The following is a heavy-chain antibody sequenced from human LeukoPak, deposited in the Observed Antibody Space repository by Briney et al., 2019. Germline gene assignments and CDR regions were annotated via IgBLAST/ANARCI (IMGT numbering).Heavy chain of an antibody. CDR1: GGTFSSDA. D-gene: IGHD1-1*01. V-gene: IGHV1-69*04. Sequence: ASVKVSSKASGGTFSSDAISWVRQAPGQGPEWMGRIIPTLGITNFAQKFQGRVTITADKSTSTAYMELSSLRSEDTAVYYCAQGRYNDNSFEYWGQGTLVTVSS. CDR2: IIPTLGIT. CDR3: AQGRYNDNSFEY. J-gene: IGHJ4*02.